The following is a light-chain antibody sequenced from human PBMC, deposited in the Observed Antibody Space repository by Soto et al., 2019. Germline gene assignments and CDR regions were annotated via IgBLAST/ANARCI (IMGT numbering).Light chain of an antibody. J-gene: IGKJ1*01. CDR1: QSVSSSY. Sequence: EIVLTQSPGTLSLSPGERATLSCRASQSVSSSYLAGYQQKPGQAPRLLIYGASSRATGIPDRFSGSGSGTDFTLTISRLEPEDFAVYYCQQYGSSPRTFGQGTKVDI. V-gene: IGKV3-20*01. CDR2: GAS. CDR3: QQYGSSPRT.